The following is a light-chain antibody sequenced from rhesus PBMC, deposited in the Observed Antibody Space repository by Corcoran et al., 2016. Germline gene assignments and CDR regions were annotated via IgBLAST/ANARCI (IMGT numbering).Light chain of an antibody. CDR2: KAS. CDR1: QGICSW. Sequence: DIQMTQSPSSLSASVGDRVTISCRASQGICSWLAWYRQKPGKAPNLLIYKASGLQRGVPSRLSGSGSRTDFTLTIANLQPEDLASYYCLLYNSAPLAFGRRTKLKIK. CDR3: LLYNSAPLA. V-gene: IGKV1-21*01. J-gene: IGKJ4*01.